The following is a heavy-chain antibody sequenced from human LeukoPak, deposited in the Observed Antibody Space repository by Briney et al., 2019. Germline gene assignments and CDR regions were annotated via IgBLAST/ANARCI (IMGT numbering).Heavy chain of an antibody. J-gene: IGHJ4*02. CDR3: ARYPLSYSINWHYYFDY. CDR1: GYTFTSYG. Sequence: GASVKVSCKASGYTFTSYGVSWVRQAPGQGLEWMGWISGPNGNTDYAQKLQGRVTMTTDTSTSTAYMELRSLRSDDTAVYYCARYPLSYSINWHYYFDYWGQGTLLTVSS. D-gene: IGHD1-7*01. CDR2: ISGPNGNT. V-gene: IGHV1-18*01.